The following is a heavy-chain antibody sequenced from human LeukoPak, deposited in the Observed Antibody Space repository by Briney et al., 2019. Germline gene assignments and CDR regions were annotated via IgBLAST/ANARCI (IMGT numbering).Heavy chain of an antibody. J-gene: IGHJ6*02. D-gene: IGHD6-6*01. CDR3: ARYSSLAPYYYYYYGMDV. Sequence: ASVKVSCKASGYTFTGYYMHWVRQAPGQGLEWMGWIKPNSGGTNYAQKFQGRVTMTTDTSTSTAYMELRSLRSDDTAVYYCARYSSLAPYYYYYYGMDVWGQGTTVTVS. CDR2: IKPNSGGT. CDR1: GYTFTGYY. V-gene: IGHV1-2*02.